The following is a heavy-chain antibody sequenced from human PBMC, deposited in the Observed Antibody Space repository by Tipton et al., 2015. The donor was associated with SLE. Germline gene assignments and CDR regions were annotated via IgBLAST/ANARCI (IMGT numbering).Heavy chain of an antibody. J-gene: IGHJ3*02. CDR3: ARAYQRIPSAFDI. Sequence: SLRLSCAASGFTFSSYSMNWVRQAPGKGLEWVSFISSSSSYIYYADSVKGRSTISRDNAKNSLYLQMNSLRAEDTAVYYCARAYQRIPSAFDIWGQGTMVTVSS. CDR2: ISSSSSYI. CDR1: GFTFSSYS. V-gene: IGHV3-21*03.